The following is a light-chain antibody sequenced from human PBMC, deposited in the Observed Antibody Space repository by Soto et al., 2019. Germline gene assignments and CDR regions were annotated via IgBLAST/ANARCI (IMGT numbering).Light chain of an antibody. V-gene: IGLV2-11*01. CDR1: SSDVGGYKC. CDR2: DVD. CDR3: CSYAGGNTYV. J-gene: IGLJ1*01. Sequence: QSVLTQPRSVSGSPGQSVTISCTGTSSDVGGYKCVSWYQQHPGKAPKLVIYDVDKRPSGVPDRFSGSKSGNTASLTISGLQAEDEADYYCCSYAGGNTYVFGTGTKVTVL.